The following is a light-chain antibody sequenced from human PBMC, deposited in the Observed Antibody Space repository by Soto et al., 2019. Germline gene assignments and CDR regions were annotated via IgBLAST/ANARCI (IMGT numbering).Light chain of an antibody. J-gene: IGKJ4*01. CDR1: QSVSSSY. V-gene: IGKV3-20*01. Sequence: VLKKSAGTLSLYPGERATLSCRASQSVSSSYLAWYQQRPGQAPRLLIYGASSRATGIPDRFSGSGSGTDFTLTISRLEPEDFAVYYCQQYRNSPPTFAGGTKVDIK. CDR3: QQYRNSPPT. CDR2: GAS.